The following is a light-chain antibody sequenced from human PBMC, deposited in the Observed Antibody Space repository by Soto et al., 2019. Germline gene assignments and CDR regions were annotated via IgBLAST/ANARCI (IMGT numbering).Light chain of an antibody. CDR3: QQYGSSPWT. CDR1: QSVSSSY. Sequence: EIVLTQSPGTLSLSPGERATLSSRASQSVSSSYLAWYQQKPGQAPRLLIYGASSRSTGIPDRFSGIGSGTDFSLTISRLEPEDFAVYYCQQYGSSPWTFGQGTKVDIK. CDR2: GAS. J-gene: IGKJ1*01. V-gene: IGKV3-20*01.